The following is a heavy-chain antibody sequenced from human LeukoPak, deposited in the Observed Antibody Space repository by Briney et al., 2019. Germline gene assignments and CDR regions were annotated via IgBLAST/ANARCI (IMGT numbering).Heavy chain of an antibody. CDR3: ARLPQYQLQPGKYYYYGMDV. CDR2: SYPGDSDT. V-gene: IGHV5-51*01. CDR1: GYSFTSYW. D-gene: IGHD2-2*01. J-gene: IGHJ6*02. Sequence: GESLKISCKGSGYSFTSYWIGWVRQIPGKGLEWMGISYPGDSDTRYSPSFQGQVTISADKSISTAYLQWSSLKASDTAMYYCARLPQYQLQPGKYYYYGMDVWGQGTTVTVSS.